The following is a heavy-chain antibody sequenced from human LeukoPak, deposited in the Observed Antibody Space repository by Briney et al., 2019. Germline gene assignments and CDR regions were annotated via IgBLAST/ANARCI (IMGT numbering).Heavy chain of an antibody. V-gene: IGHV4-31*03. J-gene: IGHJ5*02. Sequence: SQTLSLTCTVSGGSISSGGYYWSWIRQHPGKGLEWIGYIYYSGSTYYNPSLKSRVTISVDTSKNQFSLKLSSVTAADTAVYYCARVDYYGSGSYSWFDPWGQGTLVTVSS. D-gene: IGHD3-10*01. CDR3: ARVDYYGSGSYSWFDP. CDR2: IYYSGST. CDR1: GGSISSGGYY.